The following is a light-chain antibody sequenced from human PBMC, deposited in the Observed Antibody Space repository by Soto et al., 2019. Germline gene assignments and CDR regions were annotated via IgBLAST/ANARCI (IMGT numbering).Light chain of an antibody. CDR3: QQFAASPRT. J-gene: IGKJ1*01. CDR1: QSVTSK. V-gene: IGKV3-20*01. CDR2: GAS. Sequence: EVVLTQSPGTLSLSPGDRATLSCGASQSVTSKLAWYQQKPGQAPRLLISGASNRATGIPDRFSGSGSGTDFTLTISRLEPDDFALYFCQQFAASPRTFGQGTTVEIK.